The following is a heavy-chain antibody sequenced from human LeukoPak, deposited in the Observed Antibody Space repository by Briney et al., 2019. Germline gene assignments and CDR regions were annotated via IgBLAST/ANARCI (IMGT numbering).Heavy chain of an antibody. J-gene: IGHJ3*02. V-gene: IGHV1-69*06. Sequence: SLKVSCKASGGTFSSYAISWVRQAPGQGLEWMGGIIPIFGTANYAQTFQGRVTITADKSTSTAYMELSSLRSEDTAVYYCAREGKPVVTAIRGAFDIWGQGTMVTVSS. CDR2: IIPIFGTA. CDR1: GGTFSSYA. D-gene: IGHD2-21*02. CDR3: AREGKPVVTAIRGAFDI.